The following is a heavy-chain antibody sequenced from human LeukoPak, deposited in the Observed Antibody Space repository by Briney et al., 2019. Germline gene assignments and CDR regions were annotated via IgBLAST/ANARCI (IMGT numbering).Heavy chain of an antibody. J-gene: IGHJ6*03. V-gene: IGHV3-48*04. CDR2: ISSSGSII. CDR3: ASGDCYSCDYHYYMDV. CDR1: GFTFSGYS. Sequence: GGSLRLSCAASGFTFSGYSMNWVRQAPGKGLELVSYISSSGSIIYYADSVKGRFTISRDNAKNSLYLQMNSLRAEDTAVYYCASGDCYSCDYHYYMDVWGKGTTVTISS. D-gene: IGHD2-21*02.